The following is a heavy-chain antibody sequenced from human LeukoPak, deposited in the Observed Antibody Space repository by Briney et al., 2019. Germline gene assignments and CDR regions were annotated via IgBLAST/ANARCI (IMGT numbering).Heavy chain of an antibody. D-gene: IGHD2-15*01. CDR3: ASGREYCSGGSCYSSDDAFDI. J-gene: IGHJ3*02. CDR1: GYTFTGYY. CDR2: INPNSGGT. V-gene: IGHV1-2*02. Sequence: ASVKVSCMDSGYTFTGYYMHWVRQAPGQGLEWMGWINPNSGGTNYAQKFQGRVTMNRDTSISTAYMELSRLRSDDTAVYYCASGREYCSGGSCYSSDDAFDIWGQGTMVTVSS.